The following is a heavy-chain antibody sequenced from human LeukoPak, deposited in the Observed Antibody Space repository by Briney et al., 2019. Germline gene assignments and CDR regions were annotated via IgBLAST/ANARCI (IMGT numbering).Heavy chain of an antibody. CDR2: IIPIFGIA. V-gene: IGHV1-69*04. CDR3: ASEYCGGDCYPNFDY. Sequence: SVKVSCKASGGTFSSYAISWVRQAPGQGLEWMGRIIPIFGIANYAQKFQGRVTITADKSTSTAYMELSSLRSEDTAVYYCASEYCGGDCYPNFDYWGQGTLVTVSS. CDR1: GGTFSSYA. J-gene: IGHJ4*02. D-gene: IGHD2-21*02.